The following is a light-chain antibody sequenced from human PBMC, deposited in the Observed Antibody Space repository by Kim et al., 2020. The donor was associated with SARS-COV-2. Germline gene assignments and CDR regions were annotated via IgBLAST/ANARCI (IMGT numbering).Light chain of an antibody. J-gene: IGKJ2*01. V-gene: IGKV3-20*01. CDR3: HQYGSSPLT. Sequence: LSPGERPTLSCRASQSVTSNFLAWYQQKPGQAPRLLIYSASSRATGIPDRFSGSGSGTDFTLTINRVEPEDFVVYYCHQYGSSPLTFGPGTKLEI. CDR2: SAS. CDR1: QSVTSNF.